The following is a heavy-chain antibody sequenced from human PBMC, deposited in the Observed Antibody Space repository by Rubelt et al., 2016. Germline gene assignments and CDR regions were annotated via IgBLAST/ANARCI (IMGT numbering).Heavy chain of an antibody. J-gene: IGHJ2*01. CDR2: IYPGDSDT. Sequence: TSYWIGWVRQMPGKGLEWMGIIYPGDSDTRYSPSFQGQVTISADKSISTAYLQRSSLKASDTAMYYCARHIGFGVGGYWYFDLWGRGTLVTVSS. V-gene: IGHV5-51*01. D-gene: IGHD3-10*01. CDR1: TSYW. CDR3: ARHIGFGVGGYWYFDL.